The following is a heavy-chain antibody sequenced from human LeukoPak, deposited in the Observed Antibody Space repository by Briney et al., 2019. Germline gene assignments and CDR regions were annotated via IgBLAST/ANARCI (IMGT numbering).Heavy chain of an antibody. J-gene: IGHJ4*02. CDR3: ATDWGLYSGGYSNDY. V-gene: IGHV1-2*02. CDR1: GYTFTGYY. Sequence: ASVKVSCKASGYTFTGYYMHWVRQAPGQGLEWMGWINPNSGGTNYAQKFQGRVTMTRDTSISTAYMELSRLRSDDTAVYYCATDWGLYSGGYSNDYWGQGTLFTVSS. D-gene: IGHD1-26*01. CDR2: INPNSGGT.